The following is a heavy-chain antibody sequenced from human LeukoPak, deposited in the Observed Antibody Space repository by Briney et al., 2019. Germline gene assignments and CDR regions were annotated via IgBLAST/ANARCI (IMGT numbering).Heavy chain of an antibody. CDR2: ISTSGSII. V-gene: IGHV3-48*04. CDR3: ARDATTEPGTVYMDV. J-gene: IGHJ6*03. Sequence: QAGGSLRLSCAVSGFIFSSYSMNWVRQAPGKGLEWILHISTSGSIIHYADSVKGRFTISRDNAKNSLYLQMNSLRAEDTALYFCARDATTEPGTVYMDVWGKGTTVTISS. CDR1: GFIFSSYS. D-gene: IGHD6-13*01.